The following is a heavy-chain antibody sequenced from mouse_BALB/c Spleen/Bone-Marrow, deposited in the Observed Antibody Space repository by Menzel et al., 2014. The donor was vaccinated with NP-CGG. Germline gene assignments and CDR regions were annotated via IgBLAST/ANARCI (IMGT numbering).Heavy chain of an antibody. D-gene: IGHD4-1*01. J-gene: IGHJ3*01. V-gene: IGHV5-12-2*01. CDR2: ISNGGGST. CDR1: GFTFSSYT. CDR3: ATGTFAY. Sequence: EVQVVESGGGLVQPGGSLKLSCAASGFTFSSYTMSWVRQTPEKRLEWVAYISNGGGSTYYPDTVKSRFTISRDNAKNTLYLQMSSLKSEDTAMYYCATGTFAYWGQGTLVTVSA.